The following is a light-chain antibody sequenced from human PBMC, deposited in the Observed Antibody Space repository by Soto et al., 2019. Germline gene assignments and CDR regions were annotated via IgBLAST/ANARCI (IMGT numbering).Light chain of an antibody. CDR3: QQNSNSAIT. CDR2: DVS. Sequence: MTQSPSTLSASVGDSVTIPCRSSQSINNWLAWYQQQPGKAPMLLIDDVSTVGGGVPSRFSGSGSGTEFTLIISSPQHDVVANYYCQQNSNSAITFGQGSMV. J-gene: IGKJ1*01. V-gene: IGKV1-5*01. CDR1: QSINNW.